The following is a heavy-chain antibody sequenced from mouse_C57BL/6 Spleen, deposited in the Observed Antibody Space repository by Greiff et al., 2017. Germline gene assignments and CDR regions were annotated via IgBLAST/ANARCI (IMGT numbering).Heavy chain of an antibody. CDR3: ARLITTIVATEDFDV. Sequence: EVQGVESGGDLVKPGGSLKLSCAASGFTFSSYGMSWVRQTPDKRLEWVATISSGGSYTYYPDNVKGRFTISRDNAKNTLYLQMSSLKSEDTAMYYCARLITTIVATEDFDVWGKGTTVTVSS. V-gene: IGHV5-6*01. CDR1: GFTFSSYG. J-gene: IGHJ1*03. CDR2: ISSGGSYT. D-gene: IGHD1-1*01.